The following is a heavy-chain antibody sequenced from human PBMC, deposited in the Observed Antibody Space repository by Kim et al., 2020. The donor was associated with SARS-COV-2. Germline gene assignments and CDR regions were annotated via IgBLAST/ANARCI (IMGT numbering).Heavy chain of an antibody. J-gene: IGHJ4*02. CDR3: ARGAEVGSGGDY. Sequence: SETLSLTCAVYGGSFSGYYWSWIRQPPGKGLEWVGEVNHNGITNYNPSLKSRVTITVDTSKNQFSLKLSSVTAADTAVYYCARGAEVGSGGDYWGQGTLVTVSS. D-gene: IGHD1-26*01. CDR1: GGSFSGYY. CDR2: VNHNGIT. V-gene: IGHV4-34*01.